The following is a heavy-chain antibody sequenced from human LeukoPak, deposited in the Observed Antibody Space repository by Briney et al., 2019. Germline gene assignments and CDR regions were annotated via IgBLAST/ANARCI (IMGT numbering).Heavy chain of an antibody. J-gene: IGHJ4*02. Sequence: ASVKVPCKASGYTFTGYYMHWVRQAPGQGLEWMGWINPNNGGTNYAQKFQGRVTMTRDTSISTAYMELSSLRSDDTAVYYRARELIAYYYDSSGYLRDYWGQGTLVTVSS. CDR2: INPNNGGT. V-gene: IGHV1-2*02. D-gene: IGHD3-22*01. CDR1: GYTFTGYY. CDR3: ARELIAYYYDSSGYLRDY.